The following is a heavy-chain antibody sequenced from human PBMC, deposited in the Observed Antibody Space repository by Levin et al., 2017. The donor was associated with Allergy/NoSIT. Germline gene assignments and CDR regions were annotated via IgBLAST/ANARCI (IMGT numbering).Heavy chain of an antibody. CDR3: ARDKDDDDYGTTFDY. CDR1: GFTFSGYY. CDR2: ISNSGTTI. V-gene: IGHV3-11*01. D-gene: IGHD4/OR15-4a*01. Sequence: GGSLRLSCAASGFTFSGYYMSWIRQAPGKGLEWVSYISNSGTTIYYADSVEGRFTISRDNAKNSLYLQMNSLRAEDTAIYYCARDKDDDDYGTTFDYWGQGTLVTVSS. J-gene: IGHJ4*02.